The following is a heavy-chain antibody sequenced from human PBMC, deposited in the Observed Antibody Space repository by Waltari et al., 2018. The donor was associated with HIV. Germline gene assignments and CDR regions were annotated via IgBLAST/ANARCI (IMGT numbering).Heavy chain of an antibody. CDR1: GGSISGYY. D-gene: IGHD3-3*01. Sequence: QVQLQESGPGLVKPSETLSLTCTVSGGSISGYYWSWIRQPPGKGLEWIGYIYYSGSTNSNPSLKSRVTISVDTSKNQFSLKLSSVTAADTAVYYCVRVGTIFGVGPSWFDPWGQGTLVTVSS. CDR3: VRVGTIFGVGPSWFDP. CDR2: IYYSGST. J-gene: IGHJ5*02. V-gene: IGHV4-59*01.